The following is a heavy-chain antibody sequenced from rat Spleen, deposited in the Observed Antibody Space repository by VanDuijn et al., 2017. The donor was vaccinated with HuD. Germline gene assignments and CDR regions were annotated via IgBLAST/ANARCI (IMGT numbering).Heavy chain of an antibody. CDR3: TTSAGWGFAY. Sequence: EVQLVESGGGLVQPGRSLKLSCVASGFTFNNYWMTWIRQAPGRGLEWVASITNTGNTTYYPDSMKGRFTISRDNTKSSLYLQMNSLRSEDTATYYGTTSAGWGFAYWGQGTLVTVSS. D-gene: IGHD1-12*02. V-gene: IGHV5-31*01. CDR2: ITNTGNTT. J-gene: IGHJ3*01. CDR1: GFTFNNYW.